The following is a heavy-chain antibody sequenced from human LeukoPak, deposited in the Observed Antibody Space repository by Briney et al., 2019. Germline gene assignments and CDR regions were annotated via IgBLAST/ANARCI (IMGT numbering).Heavy chain of an antibody. CDR1: GYSFTSGHY. V-gene: IGHV4-61*01. Sequence: SETLSLTCSVSGYSFTSGHYWGWIRQPPGKGLEWIGYIYYSGSTNYNPSLKSRVTISVDTSKNQFSLKLSSVTAADTAVYYCAREIYSSGSLDYWGQGTLVTVSS. CDR3: AREIYSSGSLDY. CDR2: IYYSGST. D-gene: IGHD6-19*01. J-gene: IGHJ4*02.